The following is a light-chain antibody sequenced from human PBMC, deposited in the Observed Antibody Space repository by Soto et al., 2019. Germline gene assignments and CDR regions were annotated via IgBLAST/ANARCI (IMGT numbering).Light chain of an antibody. Sequence: DIQMTQSPSSVSASVGDRVTITCRASQGISSWLAWYQQKPGKAPKLLIYAASSLQSGVPSRISGSGSGTEFTLTISSLEPEDFAVYYCHQRKSWPRKFGQGTKVDIK. CDR2: AAS. CDR3: HQRKSWPRK. J-gene: IGKJ1*01. V-gene: IGKV1-12*01. CDR1: QGISSW.